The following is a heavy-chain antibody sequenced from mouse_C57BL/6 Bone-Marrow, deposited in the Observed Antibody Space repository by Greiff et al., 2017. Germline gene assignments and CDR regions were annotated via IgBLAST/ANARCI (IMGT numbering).Heavy chain of an antibody. V-gene: IGHV5-4*01. D-gene: IGHD2-3*01. J-gene: IGHJ1*03. CDR3: ASVYLGSFDV. Sequence: EVQLVESGGGLVKPGGSLKLSCAASGFTFSSYAMSWVRQTPEKRLEWVATISDGGSYTYYPDNVKGRFTISRDNAKNNLYLQMSHLKSEDTAMYYCASVYLGSFDVWGTGTTVTVSS. CDR1: GFTFSSYA. CDR2: ISDGGSYT.